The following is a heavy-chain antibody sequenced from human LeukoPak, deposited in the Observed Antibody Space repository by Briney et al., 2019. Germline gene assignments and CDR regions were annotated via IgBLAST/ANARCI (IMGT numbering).Heavy chain of an antibody. Sequence: SETLSLTCAVSGYSISSGYYWGWIRQPPGRGLEWIGSIYHSGSTYYNPSLKSRVTISVDTSKNQFSLKLSSVTAADTAVYYCARVYYDILTAENYYFDYWGQGTLVTVSS. CDR3: ARVYYDILTAENYYFDY. J-gene: IGHJ4*02. CDR2: IYHSGST. V-gene: IGHV4-38-2*01. CDR1: GYSISSGYY. D-gene: IGHD3-9*01.